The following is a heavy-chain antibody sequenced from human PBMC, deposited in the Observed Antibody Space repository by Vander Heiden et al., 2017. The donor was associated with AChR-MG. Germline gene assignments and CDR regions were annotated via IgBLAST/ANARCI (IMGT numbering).Heavy chain of an antibody. CDR3: AKAWGAMDV. CDR2: IRHDGSNK. Sequence: QVQLLESGGGVVQPGGSVRPSCATSGFTFVSYGMHWVRQAPGQGPEWVAYIRHDGSNKYYADSVKGRFTISRDNSKNTLFLQMSSLRPEDTAVYYCAKAWGAMDVWGQGTTVTVFS. J-gene: IGHJ6*02. D-gene: IGHD3-16*01. V-gene: IGHV3-30*02. CDR1: GFTFVSYG.